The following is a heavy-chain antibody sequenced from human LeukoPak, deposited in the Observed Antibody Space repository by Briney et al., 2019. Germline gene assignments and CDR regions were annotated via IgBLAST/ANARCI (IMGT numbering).Heavy chain of an antibody. CDR1: GFTFSSYA. CDR3: AKGPYDSSGYYYDY. Sequence: PGGSLRLSCAASGFTFSSYAMSWVRQAPGKGLEWVSAISGTDGSTYSADSVKGRFTISRDNSKNTLYLQMNSLRAEDTAVYYCAKGPYDSSGYYYDYWGQGTLVTVSS. J-gene: IGHJ4*02. CDR2: ISGTDGST. V-gene: IGHV3-23*01. D-gene: IGHD3-22*01.